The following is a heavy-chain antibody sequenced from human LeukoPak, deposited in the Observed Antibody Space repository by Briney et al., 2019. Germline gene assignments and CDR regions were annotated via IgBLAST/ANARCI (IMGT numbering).Heavy chain of an antibody. CDR1: GVSLRSSY. V-gene: IGHV4-59*01. CDR2: LDYSGST. J-gene: IGHJ4*02. Sequence: SETLLLTCTVPGVSLRSSYWTSIPQPPGKVLECIGYLDYSGSTNYKPSLKSLITISVDTSKNNFSLKLSSVTAADTAVYYCARRHVQYSSSSDPYYFDYWGQGTLVTVSS. D-gene: IGHD6-6*01. CDR3: ARRHVQYSSSSDPYYFDY.